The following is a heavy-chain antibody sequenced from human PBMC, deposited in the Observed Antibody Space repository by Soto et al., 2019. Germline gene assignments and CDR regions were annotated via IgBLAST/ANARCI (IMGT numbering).Heavy chain of an antibody. CDR2: IIPIFETA. CDR3: ATSTSSSWQNDY. V-gene: IGHV1-69*01. J-gene: IGHJ4*02. D-gene: IGHD6-13*01. Sequence: QVPLEQSGAEVKKPGSSVKVSCKASGGTFNTFPISWVRQAPGQGLEWIGGIIPIFETANYAQRLQDRLTITADESTRTAYMELRRLTSDDTAIYFCATSTSSSWQNDYWGLGTLVVVSS. CDR1: GGTFNTFP.